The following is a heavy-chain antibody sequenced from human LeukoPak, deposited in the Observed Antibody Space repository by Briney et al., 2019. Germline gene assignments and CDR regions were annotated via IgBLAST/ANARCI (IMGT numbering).Heavy chain of an antibody. J-gene: IGHJ4*02. D-gene: IGHD5-24*01. CDR3: AKDRGEMATIWEFDY. V-gene: IGHV3-7*03. CDR2: INQDGSEK. Sequence: GGSLRLSCAASGFTFTTYWMTWVRQAPGKGLEWVANINQDGSEKYFVDSVKGRFTISRDNSKNTLYLQMNSLRAEDTAVYYCAKDRGEMATIWEFDYWGQGTLVTVSS. CDR1: GFTFTTYW.